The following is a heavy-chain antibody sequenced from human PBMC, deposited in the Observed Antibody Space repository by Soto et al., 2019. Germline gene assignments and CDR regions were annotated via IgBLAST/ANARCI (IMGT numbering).Heavy chain of an antibody. J-gene: IGHJ4*02. CDR3: AKEQLERHFGFDY. V-gene: IGHV3-23*01. D-gene: IGHD1-1*01. CDR2: ISNSDDNSDDST. CDR1: GFTFGSYA. Sequence: PGGSLRLSCAASGFTFGSYAMSWVRQAPGKGLEWVSGISNSDDNSDDSTYYADSVKGRFTISRDNSKNTLYLQMNSLRAEDTALYHCAKEQLERHFGFDYWGQGLQVTVSS.